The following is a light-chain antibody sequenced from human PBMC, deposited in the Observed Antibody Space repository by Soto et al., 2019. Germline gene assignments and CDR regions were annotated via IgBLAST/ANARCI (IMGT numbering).Light chain of an antibody. CDR3: SSYAGAVA. CDR1: SGDVGTYNL. CDR2: EGS. J-gene: IGLJ2*01. Sequence: QSVLTQPASVSGSPGQSITISCTGTSGDVGTYNLVSWYQHHQGKAPKLTIYEGSNRPSGVSHRFSVSQSGNTASLTISGLQAEDQADYYCSSYAGAVAFGGGTKLTVL. V-gene: IGLV2-23*01.